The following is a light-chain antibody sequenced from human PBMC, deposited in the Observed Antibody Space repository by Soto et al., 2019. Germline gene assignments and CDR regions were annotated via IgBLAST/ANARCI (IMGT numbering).Light chain of an antibody. CDR1: SSDVGSYNL. V-gene: IGLV2-23*01. Sequence: QSVLTQPASVSGSPGQSITISCTGTSSDVGSYNLVAWYQQHPGKAPKLMIYEGSKRPSGVSNRFSGSKSGNTASLTISGLQAEDEDDYYCCLYAGSSILWVFGTGTKVTVL. CDR2: EGS. J-gene: IGLJ1*01. CDR3: CLYAGSSILWV.